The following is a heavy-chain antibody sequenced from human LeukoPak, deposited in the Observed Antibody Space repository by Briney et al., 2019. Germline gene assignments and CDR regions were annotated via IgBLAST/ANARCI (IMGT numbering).Heavy chain of an antibody. D-gene: IGHD4-17*01. CDR3: ARGGRTLIDYGDYV. CDR1: GFTFSNYA. V-gene: IGHV3-23*01. J-gene: IGHJ4*02. CDR2: ISGSGGST. Sequence: GGSLRLSCAASGFTFSNYAMSWVRQAPGKGLEWVSAISGSGGSTYYADSVKGRFTISRDNSKNTLYLQMNSLRAEDTAVYYCARGGRTLIDYGDYVWGQGTLVTVSS.